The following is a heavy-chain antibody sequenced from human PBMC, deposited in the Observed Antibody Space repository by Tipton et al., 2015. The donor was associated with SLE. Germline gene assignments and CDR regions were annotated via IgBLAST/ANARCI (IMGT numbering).Heavy chain of an antibody. J-gene: IGHJ4*02. CDR2: IYSSGNT. D-gene: IGHD1-26*01. CDR1: GASISSHN. CDR3: ARGDVEEAPLGLDS. Sequence: TLSLTCTVSGASISSHNWSWIRQPPGKGLEWIGYIYSSGNTNYNPSLKSRVTISVDTSKNQFSLNLSSVTAADTAVYYCARGDVEEAPLGLDSWGQGTLVTVSS. V-gene: IGHV4-59*11.